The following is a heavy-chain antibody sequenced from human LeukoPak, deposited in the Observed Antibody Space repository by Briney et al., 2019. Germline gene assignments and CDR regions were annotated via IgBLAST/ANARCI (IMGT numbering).Heavy chain of an antibody. CDR1: GFTFSDYY. CDR2: IYGIDSTI. D-gene: IGHD3-22*01. V-gene: IGHV3-11*01. CDR3: ARDAYYYDSSSYYRNAFDI. Sequence: PGGSLRLSCAASGFTFSDYYMSWIRQAPGKGLEWLSYIYGIDSTISYAASVKGRLTISRDNAKNSLYLQMNSLRAEDTAVYYCARDAYYYDSSSYYRNAFDIWGQGTVVTVSS. J-gene: IGHJ3*02.